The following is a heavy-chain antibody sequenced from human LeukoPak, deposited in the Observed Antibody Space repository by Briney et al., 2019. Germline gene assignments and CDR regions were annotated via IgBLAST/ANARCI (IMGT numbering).Heavy chain of an antibody. J-gene: IGHJ4*02. V-gene: IGHV3-53*01. CDR3: ARNWGATGSYDY. CDR1: GFTFSSYS. Sequence: GSLRLSCAASGFTFSSYSMNWVRQAPGKGLEWVSVIYSGGSTYYADSVKGRFTISRDNSKNTLYLQMNSLRAEDTAVYYCARNWGATGSYDYWGQGTLVTVSS. D-gene: IGHD1-26*01. CDR2: IYSGGST.